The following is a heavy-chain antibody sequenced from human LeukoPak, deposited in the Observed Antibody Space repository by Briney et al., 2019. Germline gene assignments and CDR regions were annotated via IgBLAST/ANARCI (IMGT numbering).Heavy chain of an antibody. Sequence: SETLSLTCAVYGGSFSGYYWSWIRQPPGKGLEWIGEINHSGSTNYNPSLKSRVTISVDTSKNQFSLKLSSVTAADTAVYYCAAPDSSGYYYLYWGQGTLVTVSS. CDR3: AAPDSSGYYYLY. J-gene: IGHJ4*02. CDR1: GGSFSGYY. CDR2: INHSGST. V-gene: IGHV4-34*01. D-gene: IGHD3-22*01.